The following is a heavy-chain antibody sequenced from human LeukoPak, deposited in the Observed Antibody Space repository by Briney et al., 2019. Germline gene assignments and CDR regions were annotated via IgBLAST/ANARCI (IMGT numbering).Heavy chain of an antibody. Sequence: PGGSLRLSCAASGFTFNTYGMHWVRQAPGKGLEGVAFIRYDGSDKFYADSVKGRFTISRDNSKNTLYLQMNGLKAEDTAVYYCAKDTRAAAVPDWGQGTLVTVSS. J-gene: IGHJ4*02. V-gene: IGHV3-30*02. CDR2: IRYDGSDK. D-gene: IGHD6-13*01. CDR3: AKDTRAAAVPD. CDR1: GFTFNTYG.